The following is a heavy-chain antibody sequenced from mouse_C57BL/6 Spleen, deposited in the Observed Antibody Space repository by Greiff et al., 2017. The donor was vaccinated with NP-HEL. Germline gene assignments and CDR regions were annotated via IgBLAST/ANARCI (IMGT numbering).Heavy chain of an antibody. D-gene: IGHD1-1*02. CDR3: TRSGGGSYWYFDV. Sequence: QVQLQQSGAELVRPGASVTLSCKASGYTFTDYEMHWVKQTPVHGLEWIGAIDPETGGTAYNQKFKGKAILTADKSSSTAYMELRSLTSEDSAVYYCTRSGGGSYWYFDVWGTGTTVTVSS. CDR1: GYTFTDYE. CDR2: IDPETGGT. J-gene: IGHJ1*03. V-gene: IGHV1-15*01.